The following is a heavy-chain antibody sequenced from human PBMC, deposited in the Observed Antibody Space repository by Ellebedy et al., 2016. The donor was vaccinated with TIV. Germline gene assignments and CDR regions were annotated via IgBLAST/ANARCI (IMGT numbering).Heavy chain of an antibody. D-gene: IGHD3-10*01. Sequence: GESLKISCAASRFTFSTFWMTWVRQAPGKGLEWVASRRQDGGDKKYVDSVKGRFTISRDNAKHSLYLQMNSLRADDTAVYYCARDALNSGYFNPWGQGTLVTVSS. CDR1: RFTFSTFW. V-gene: IGHV3-7*01. J-gene: IGHJ5*02. CDR2: RRQDGGDK. CDR3: ARDALNSGYFNP.